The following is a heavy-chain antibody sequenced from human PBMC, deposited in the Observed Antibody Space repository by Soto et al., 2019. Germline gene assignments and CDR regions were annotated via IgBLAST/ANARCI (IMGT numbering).Heavy chain of an antibody. CDR1: GYTFTNYG. CDR3: ATTRGYNSSHQTFDY. CDR2: ISAYNGDT. J-gene: IGHJ4*02. Sequence: GASVQVSCKASGYTFTNYGISWVRQAPGQGLEWMGWISAYNGDTNYAQKLQGRVTMTTDTSTSTAYVELRSLRSDDTAVYYCATTRGYNSSHQTFDYWGQGTLVTVSS. D-gene: IGHD6-6*01. V-gene: IGHV1-18*01.